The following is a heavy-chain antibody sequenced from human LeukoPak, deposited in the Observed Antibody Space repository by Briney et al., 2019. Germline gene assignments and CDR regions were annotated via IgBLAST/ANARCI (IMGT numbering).Heavy chain of an antibody. V-gene: IGHV3-7*01. D-gene: IGHD3-22*01. CDR3: ARDRGRYYYDSSGYVRWFDP. Sequence: GGSLRLSCAASGFTFSSYWMSWVRQAPGKGLEGVANIKQNGSEKYYVDSVKGRFTISRDNAKNSLYLQMNSLRAEDTAVYYCARDRGRYYYDSSGYVRWFDPWGQGTLVTVSS. CDR1: GFTFSSYW. J-gene: IGHJ5*02. CDR2: IKQNGSEK.